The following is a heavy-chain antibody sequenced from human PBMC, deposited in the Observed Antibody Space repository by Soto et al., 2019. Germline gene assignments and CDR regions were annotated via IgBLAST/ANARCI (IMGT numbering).Heavy chain of an antibody. Sequence: ASVKVSCKASGGTFSSYAISWVRQAPGQGLEWMGGIIPIFGTANYAQKFQGRVTITADESTSTAYMELSSLRSEDTAVYYCAREQYGGATYYFDYWGQGTLVTVSS. D-gene: IGHD1-26*01. J-gene: IGHJ4*02. CDR3: AREQYGGATYYFDY. V-gene: IGHV1-69*13. CDR2: IIPIFGTA. CDR1: GGTFSSYA.